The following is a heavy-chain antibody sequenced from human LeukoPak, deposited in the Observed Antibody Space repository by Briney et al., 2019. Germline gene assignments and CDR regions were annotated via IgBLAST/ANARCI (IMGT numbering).Heavy chain of an antibody. CDR1: GGSISSSSYY. Sequence: SETLSLTCTVSGGSISSSSYYWGWIRQPPGKGLEWIGSIYYSGSTYYNPSLKSRVTISVDTSKNQFSLKLSSVTAADTAVYYCARSSGYYDNWGQGTLVTVSS. CDR2: IYYSGST. J-gene: IGHJ4*02. D-gene: IGHD3-22*01. CDR3: ARSSGYYDN. V-gene: IGHV4-39*07.